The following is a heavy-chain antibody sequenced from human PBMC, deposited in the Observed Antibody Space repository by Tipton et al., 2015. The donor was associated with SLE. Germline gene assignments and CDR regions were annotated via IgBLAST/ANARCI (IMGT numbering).Heavy chain of an antibody. CDR3: ARYLTIFGS. CDR2: INHSGRT. Sequence: TLSLTCAVYGGSFSGYYWSWIRQPPGKGLEWIGEINHSGRTNYNPSLKSRVTISVDTSKNQFSLKLSSVTAADTAVYYCARYLTIFGSWGQGTLVTVSS. CDR1: GGSFSGYY. D-gene: IGHD3-3*01. V-gene: IGHV4-34*01. J-gene: IGHJ5*02.